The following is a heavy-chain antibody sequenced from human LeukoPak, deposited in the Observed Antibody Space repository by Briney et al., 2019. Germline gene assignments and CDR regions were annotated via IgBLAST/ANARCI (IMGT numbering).Heavy chain of an antibody. V-gene: IGHV1-8*01. CDR1: GYTFSSYD. CDR3: ARKVYGGAVVF. D-gene: IGHD2-21*01. CDR2: MNPYSDNT. Sequence: ASVKVSCKASGYTFSSYDIIWVRQATGQGLEWVGWMNPYSDNTGYAQKFQGRVTMTRSTSISTAYMELSSLRSEDTAVYYCARKVYGGAVVFWGQGTLVTVSS. J-gene: IGHJ4*02.